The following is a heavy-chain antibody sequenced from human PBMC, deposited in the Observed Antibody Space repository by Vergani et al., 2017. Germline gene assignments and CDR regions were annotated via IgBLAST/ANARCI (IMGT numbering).Heavy chain of an antibody. D-gene: IGHD2-2*01. CDR1: GGSISNYY. J-gene: IGHJ6*03. Sequence: QVQLQESGPGLVKPSETLSLTCTVSGGSISNYYWSWIRQPPGKGLEWIGYIYYSGSTNYNPSLKSRVTISLDTSKNQFSLKVRSVTAADTAVFYCARTPFCSSTSCSFMDVWGKGTTVTVSS. CDR3: ARTPFCSSTSCSFMDV. CDR2: IYYSGST. V-gene: IGHV4-59*01.